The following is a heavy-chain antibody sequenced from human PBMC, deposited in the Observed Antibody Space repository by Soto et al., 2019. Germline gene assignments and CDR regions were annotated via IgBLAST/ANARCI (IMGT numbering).Heavy chain of an antibody. Sequence: SETLSLTCTVSGGSISSYYWSWIRQPPGKGLEWIGYIYYSGSTNYNPSLKSRVTISVDTSKNQFSLKLSSVTAADTAVYYCARITRDIVVVVAAEQYYYYYMDVWGKGTTVTVSS. V-gene: IGHV4-59*01. CDR3: ARITRDIVVVVAAEQYYYYYMDV. CDR1: GGSISSYY. J-gene: IGHJ6*03. CDR2: IYYSGST. D-gene: IGHD2-15*01.